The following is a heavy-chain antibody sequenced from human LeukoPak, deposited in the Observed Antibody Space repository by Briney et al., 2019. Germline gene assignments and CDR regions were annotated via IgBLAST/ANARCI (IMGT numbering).Heavy chain of an antibody. CDR1: GYTFTSYG. Sequence: AASVKVSCKASGYTFTSYGISWVRQAPGQGLEWTGWISAYNGNTNYAQKLQGRVTMTTDTSTSTAYMELRSLRSDDTAVYYCARDHHPSYSSSSSDYWGQGTLVTVSS. V-gene: IGHV1-18*01. D-gene: IGHD6-13*01. J-gene: IGHJ4*02. CDR3: ARDHHPSYSSSSSDY. CDR2: ISAYNGNT.